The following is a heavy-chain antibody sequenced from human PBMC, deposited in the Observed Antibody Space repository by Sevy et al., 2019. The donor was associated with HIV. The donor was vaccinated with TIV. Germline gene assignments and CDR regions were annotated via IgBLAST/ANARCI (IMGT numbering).Heavy chain of an antibody. D-gene: IGHD3-3*01. CDR3: AREGYDFWSGYFGYGAFDI. V-gene: IGHV3-30*14. CDR2: ISYDGSNK. Sequence: GGSLRLSCAASGFTFSSYAMHWVRQAPGKGLEWVAVISYDGSNKYYADSVKGRFTISRENSKNTLYLQMNSLRAEDTAVYYCAREGYDFWSGYFGYGAFDIWGQGTMVTVSS. CDR1: GFTFSSYA. J-gene: IGHJ3*02.